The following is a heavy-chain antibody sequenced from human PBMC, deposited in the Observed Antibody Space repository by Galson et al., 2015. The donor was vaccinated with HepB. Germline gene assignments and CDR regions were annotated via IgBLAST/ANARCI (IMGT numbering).Heavy chain of an antibody. J-gene: IGHJ6*02. CDR2: INHSGST. V-gene: IGHV4-34*01. Sequence: ETLSLTCAVYGESFSNYYWNWIRQPPGKGLEWIGEINHSGSTNYNPSLKSRVIISVDTSQSQFSLRLRSVTAADTAVYYCARGYGYSYSYLYYSYNGMDVWGQGTTVTVSS. CDR3: ARGYGYSYSYLYYSYNGMDV. CDR1: GESFSNYY. D-gene: IGHD5-18*01.